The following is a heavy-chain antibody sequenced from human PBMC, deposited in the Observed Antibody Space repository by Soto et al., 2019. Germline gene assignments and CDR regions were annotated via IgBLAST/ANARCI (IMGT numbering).Heavy chain of an antibody. D-gene: IGHD6-6*01. CDR1: GFTFDDYA. V-gene: IGHV3-9*01. CDR3: AKGGSSNYYYGMDV. Sequence: QSGGSLRLSCAASGFTFDDYAMHWVRQAPGKGLEWVSGISWNSGGIGYADSVKGRFTISRDNAKNSLYLQMNSLRAEDTALYYCAKGGSSNYYYGMDVWGQGTTVTSP. CDR2: ISWNSGGI. J-gene: IGHJ6*02.